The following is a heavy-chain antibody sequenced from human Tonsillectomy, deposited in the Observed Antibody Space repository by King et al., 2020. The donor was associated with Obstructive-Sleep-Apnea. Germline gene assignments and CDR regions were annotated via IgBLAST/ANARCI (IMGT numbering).Heavy chain of an antibody. CDR1: GFTFTSSA. CDR3: ATLADSPWGPFDY. Sequence: QLVESGPEVKKPGTSVKVSCKASGFTFTSSAMQWVRQARGQRLEWIGWIVVGSGNTNYAQKFQERVNITRDMSTSTAYMELSSLRSEDTAVYYCATLADSPWGPFDYWGQGTLVTVSS. CDR2: IVVGSGNT. D-gene: IGHD7-27*01. V-gene: IGHV1-58*02. J-gene: IGHJ4*02.